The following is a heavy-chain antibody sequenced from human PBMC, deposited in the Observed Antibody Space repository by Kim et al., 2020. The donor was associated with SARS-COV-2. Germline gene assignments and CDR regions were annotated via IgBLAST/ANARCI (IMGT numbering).Heavy chain of an antibody. CDR1: GFTFSSYE. CDR3: ARFDGDYEPCWFDP. D-gene: IGHD4-17*01. V-gene: IGHV3-48*03. J-gene: IGHJ5*02. CDR2: ISSSGSTI. Sequence: GGSLRLSCAASGFTFSSYEMNWVRQAPGKGLEWVSYISSSGSTIYYADSVKGRFTISRDNAKNSLYLQMNSLRAEDTAVYYCARFDGDYEPCWFDPWGQGTLVTVSS.